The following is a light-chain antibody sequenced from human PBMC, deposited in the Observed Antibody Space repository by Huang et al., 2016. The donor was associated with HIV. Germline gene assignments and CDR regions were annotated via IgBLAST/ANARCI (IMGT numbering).Light chain of an antibody. J-gene: IGKJ1*01. CDR2: LGS. Sequence: DIVMTQSPLSLPVTPGEPASISCRSSQSLLHSNGYTCLNWYLQKPGQSPQLLIYLGSNRASGVPDRFSGSGSGTDFTLKISRVEAEDVGVYYCMQALQTPTFGQGTKVEIK. CDR1: QSLLHSNGYTC. V-gene: IGKV2-28*01. CDR3: MQALQTPT.